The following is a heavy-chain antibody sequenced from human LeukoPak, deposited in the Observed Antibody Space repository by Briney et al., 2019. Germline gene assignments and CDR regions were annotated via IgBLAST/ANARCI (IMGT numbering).Heavy chain of an antibody. CDR3: ARTSPYDFWSGYYRNTYGMDV. J-gene: IGHJ6*02. CDR2: IYYSGST. CDR1: GGSISSYY. D-gene: IGHD3-3*01. Sequence: SETLSLTCTVSGGSISSYYWSWIRQPPGKGLEWIGYIYYSGSTNYNPSLKSRVTISVDTSKNQFSLKLSSVTAADTAVYYCARTSPYDFWSGYYRNTYGMDVWGQGTTVAVSS. V-gene: IGHV4-59*08.